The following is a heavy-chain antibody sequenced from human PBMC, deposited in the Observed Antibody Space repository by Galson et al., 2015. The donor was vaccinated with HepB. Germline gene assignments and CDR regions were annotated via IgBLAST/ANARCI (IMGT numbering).Heavy chain of an antibody. J-gene: IGHJ4*02. Sequence: SLRLSCAASGFTFSSYSMNWVRQAPGKGLEWVSYISSSSSTIYYADSVKGRFTISRDNAKNSLYLQMNSLRDEDTAVYYCARETGLYSYGYFVYWGQGTLVTVSS. CDR2: ISSSSSTI. D-gene: IGHD5-18*01. CDR1: GFTFSSYS. CDR3: ARETGLYSYGYFVY. V-gene: IGHV3-48*02.